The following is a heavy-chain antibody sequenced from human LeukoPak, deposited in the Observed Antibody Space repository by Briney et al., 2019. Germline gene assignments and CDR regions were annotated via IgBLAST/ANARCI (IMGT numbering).Heavy chain of an antibody. D-gene: IGHD6-25*01. Sequence: GRSLRLSCAASGFTFSAYSPHWLRQSPGQGLEWGADLSYDGSNQYYADSVKGRFTISRDTSKNVLYLQMNSLGAEDTAVYYCAREYGIAAVGGLDVWGKGITVTVSS. CDR1: GFTFSAYS. J-gene: IGHJ6*04. V-gene: IGHV3-30*04. CDR2: LSYDGSNQ. CDR3: AREYGIAAVGGLDV.